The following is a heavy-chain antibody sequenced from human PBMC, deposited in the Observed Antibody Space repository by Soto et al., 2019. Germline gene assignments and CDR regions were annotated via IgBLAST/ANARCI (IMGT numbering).Heavy chain of an antibody. Sequence: QVQLVQSGAEVKKPGASVKVSCKASGYTFSGYYIHWVRLAPGQGLEWMGWINPYSGVTNFTQKFQGWVTMTRDTCISTDYMELKRLTSDDTAVSYWARHRRARGFSVYDADAFDIWGQGTMVTVSS. CDR1: GYTFSGYY. CDR2: INPYSGVT. V-gene: IGHV1-2*04. D-gene: IGHD5-12*01. CDR3: ARHRRARGFSVYDADAFDI. J-gene: IGHJ3*02.